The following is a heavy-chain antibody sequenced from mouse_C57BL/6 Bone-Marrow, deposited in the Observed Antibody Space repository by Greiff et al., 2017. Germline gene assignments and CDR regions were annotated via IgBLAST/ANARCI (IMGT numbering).Heavy chain of an antibody. D-gene: IGHD2-5*01. CDR2: INPNNGGT. CDR1: GYTFTDYN. CDR3: ATMDSNYTWFAY. Sequence: VQLQQSGPELVKPGASVKIPCKASGYTFTDYNMDWVKQSHGKSLEWIGEINPNNGGTIYNQKFKGKATLTVDKSSSTAYMELRSLTSEDTAVYYCATMDSNYTWFAYWGQGTLVTVSA. J-gene: IGHJ3*01. V-gene: IGHV1-18*01.